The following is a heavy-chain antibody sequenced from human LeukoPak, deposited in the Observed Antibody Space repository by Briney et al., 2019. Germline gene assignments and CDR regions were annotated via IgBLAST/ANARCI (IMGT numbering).Heavy chain of an antibody. D-gene: IGHD1-14*01. Sequence: GGSVRLSCAASGFTFSSYEMNWVRQAPGKGREWVSYISSSGSNIYYAASVKGRFTISRDNAKNSLYLQMNSLRAEDTAVYYCARDTYNGRFDYWGQGTLVTVSS. V-gene: IGHV3-48*03. CDR2: ISSSGSNI. CDR1: GFTFSSYE. J-gene: IGHJ4*02. CDR3: ARDTYNGRFDY.